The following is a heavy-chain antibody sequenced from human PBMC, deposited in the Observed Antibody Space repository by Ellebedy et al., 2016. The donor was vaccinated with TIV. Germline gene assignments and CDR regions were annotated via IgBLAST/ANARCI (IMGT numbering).Heavy chain of an antibody. CDR1: GFTFSSYG. D-gene: IGHD6-19*01. CDR2: IWYDGSNK. J-gene: IGHJ4*02. Sequence: GESLKISXAASGFTFSSYGMHWVRQAPGKGLEWVAVIWYDGSNKYYADSVKGRFTISRDNSKNTLYLQMNSLRAEDTAVYYCARDLGSGWYYFDYWGQGTLVTVSS. V-gene: IGHV3-33*01. CDR3: ARDLGSGWYYFDY.